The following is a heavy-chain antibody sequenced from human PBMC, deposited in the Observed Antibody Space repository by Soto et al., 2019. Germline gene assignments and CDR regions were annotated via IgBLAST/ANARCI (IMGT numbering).Heavy chain of an antibody. J-gene: IGHJ4*02. CDR2: IKQDGSEK. V-gene: IGHV3-7*05. D-gene: IGHD3-22*01. CDR3: AREAGAVIVVAEPHY. CDR1: GFTFSSYL. Sequence: GSLRLSCAASGFTFSSYLMSWVRQAPGKGLEWVANIKQDGSEKYYVDSVKGRFTISRDNAKNSLYLQMNSLRAEDTAVYYCAREAGAVIVVAEPHYWGQGT.